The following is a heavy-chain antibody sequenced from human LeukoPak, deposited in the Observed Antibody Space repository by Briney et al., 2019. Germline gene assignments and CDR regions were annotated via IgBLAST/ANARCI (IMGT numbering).Heavy chain of an antibody. D-gene: IGHD3-22*01. J-gene: IGHJ4*02. CDR3: ARRYYYDSSGRDPFDC. V-gene: IGHV4-39*01. CDR2: IYHSGNT. Sequence: PSETLSLTCTVSGGSISSSSYYWVWIRQPPGKGLEWIGSIYHSGNTYYNPSLKSRVSISLDTSKNQFSLKLSSVTAADTAVYYCARRYYYDSSGRDPFDCWGQGTLVTVSS. CDR1: GGSISSSSYY.